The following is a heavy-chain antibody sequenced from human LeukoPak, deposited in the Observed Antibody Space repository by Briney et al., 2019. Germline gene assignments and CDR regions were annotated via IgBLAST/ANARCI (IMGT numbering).Heavy chain of an antibody. Sequence: PGGSLRLSCAASGFTFSNAWMSWVRQAPGKGLEWVGRIKSKTDGGTTDYAAPVKGRFTISRDDSKNTLYLQMNSLKTEDTAVYYCTTDLDRIVGATILRTAKSDYWGQGTLVTVSS. CDR1: GFTFSNAW. D-gene: IGHD1-26*01. V-gene: IGHV3-15*01. J-gene: IGHJ4*02. CDR2: IKSKTDGGTT. CDR3: TTDLDRIVGATILRTAKSDY.